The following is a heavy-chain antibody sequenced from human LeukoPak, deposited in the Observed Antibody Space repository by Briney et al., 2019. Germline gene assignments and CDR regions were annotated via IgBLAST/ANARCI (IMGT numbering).Heavy chain of an antibody. V-gene: IGHV1-24*01. J-gene: IGHJ3*02. Sequence: ASVKVSCKVSGYSLSDLSIHWLRHVPEKGLEWMGGFEPEEGEHGETIYAQNFEDRLTLTEDTVTDTAYMELVRLTSEDTDVYYCATDRLEIYALHIWGQGTMVTVSS. CDR3: ATDRLEIYALHI. CDR2: FEPEEGEHGET. CDR1: GYSLSDLS. D-gene: IGHD1-1*01.